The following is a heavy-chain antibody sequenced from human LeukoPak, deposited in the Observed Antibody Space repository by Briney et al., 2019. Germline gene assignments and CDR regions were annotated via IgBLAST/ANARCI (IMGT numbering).Heavy chain of an antibody. CDR1: GFTFSSFG. Sequence: GGSLRLSCAASGFTFSSFGMSWVRQAPGQGLEWVAAISGGGRSTYYADSVKDRFTISRDNSKNTLYLQMNSLSAEDTAVYFCAKMENYESSGPSYFDYWGQGTLVTVSS. CDR3: AKMENYESSGPSYFDY. CDR2: ISGGGRST. J-gene: IGHJ4*02. D-gene: IGHD3-22*01. V-gene: IGHV3-23*01.